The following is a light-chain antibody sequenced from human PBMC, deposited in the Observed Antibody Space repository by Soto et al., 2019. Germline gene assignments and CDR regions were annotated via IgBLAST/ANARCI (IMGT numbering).Light chain of an antibody. CDR1: SSNIGGNS. Sequence: QSVLTQPPSVSAAPEQKVTISCSGSSSNIGGNSVSWYQQLPGTAPKLLIYDDNKRPSEIPDRFSGSKSGTSATLGITGFXTGDEAVYYCGSWDSSLSAYVFGTGTKVTVL. J-gene: IGLJ1*01. CDR2: DDN. V-gene: IGLV1-51*01. CDR3: GSWDSSLSAYV.